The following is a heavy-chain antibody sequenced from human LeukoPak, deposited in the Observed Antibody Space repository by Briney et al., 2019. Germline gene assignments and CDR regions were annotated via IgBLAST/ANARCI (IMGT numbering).Heavy chain of an antibody. CDR3: ASLTNYQRTDFDY. Sequence: ASVKVSCTASGYTFTGYYIHWVRQAPGQGLECMGWINPNSGVTNYAQKFQGRVSMTRDTSITTAYMELSRLTSDGTAVYYCASLTNYQRTDFDYWGQGTLVTVSS. CDR1: GYTFTGYY. D-gene: IGHD4/OR15-4a*01. V-gene: IGHV1-2*02. CDR2: INPNSGVT. J-gene: IGHJ4*02.